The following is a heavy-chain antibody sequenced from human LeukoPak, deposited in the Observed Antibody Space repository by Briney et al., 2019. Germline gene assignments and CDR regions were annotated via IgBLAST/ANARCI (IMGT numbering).Heavy chain of an antibody. J-gene: IGHJ5*02. Sequence: SETLSLTCTVSGGSISSYYWSWIRQPPGKGLEWIGYICYSGSTNYNPSLKSRVTISVDTSKNQFSLKLSSVTAADTAVYYCARWRTDRSGIDPWGQGTLVTVSS. D-gene: IGHD3-3*01. CDR1: GGSISSYY. CDR3: ARWRTDRSGIDP. V-gene: IGHV4-59*08. CDR2: ICYSGST.